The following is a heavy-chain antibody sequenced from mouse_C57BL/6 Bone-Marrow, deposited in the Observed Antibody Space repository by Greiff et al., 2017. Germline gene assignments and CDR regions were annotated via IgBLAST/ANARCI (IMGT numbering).Heavy chain of an antibody. CDR1: GYTFTSYC. CDR2: IHPNSGST. Sequence: QVQLQQPGPELVKPGASVKLSCKASGYTFTSYCMHWVKQSPGHGLEWIGMIHPNSGSTNYNEKFKSKATLTVAKSSSTAYMQLSSLTSEDSEVYYCARRGAFNTVVAFAYWGQGTLVTVSA. D-gene: IGHD1-1*01. V-gene: IGHV1-64*01. J-gene: IGHJ3*01. CDR3: ARRGAFNTVVAFAY.